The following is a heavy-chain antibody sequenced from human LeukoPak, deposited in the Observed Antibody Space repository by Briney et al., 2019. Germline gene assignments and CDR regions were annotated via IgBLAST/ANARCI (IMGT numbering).Heavy chain of an antibody. Sequence: KTSETLSLTCTVSGGSISSYYWSWIRQPPGKGLEWIGYIYYSGGTNYNPSLKSRVTISVDTSKNQFSLKLSSVTAADTAVYYCARSRNDFWSGYYSPFDYWGQGTLVTVSS. CDR2: IYYSGGT. V-gene: IGHV4-59*01. CDR1: GGSISSYY. D-gene: IGHD3-3*01. J-gene: IGHJ4*02. CDR3: ARSRNDFWSGYYSPFDY.